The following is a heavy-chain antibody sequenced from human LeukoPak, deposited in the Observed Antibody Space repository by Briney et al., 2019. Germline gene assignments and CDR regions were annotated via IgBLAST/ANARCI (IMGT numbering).Heavy chain of an antibody. Sequence: GGSLRLSCAASRFTFSSYGMHWVRQAPGKGLEWVAVIWYDGSNKYYADSVKGRFTISRDNSKNTLYLQMNSLRAVDTAVYYCSKVAEVIEDEGGLYFDYWGQGTLVTVSS. D-gene: IGHD3-10*01. CDR1: RFTFSSYG. J-gene: IGHJ4*02. CDR2: IWYDGSNK. V-gene: IGHV3-33*06. CDR3: SKVAEVIEDEGGLYFDY.